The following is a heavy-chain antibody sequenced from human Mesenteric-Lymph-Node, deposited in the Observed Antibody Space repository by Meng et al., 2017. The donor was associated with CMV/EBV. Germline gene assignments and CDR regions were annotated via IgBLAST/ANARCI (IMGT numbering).Heavy chain of an antibody. Sequence: GESLKISCAASGFTFSDYYMSWIRQAPGKGLEWVSYISSSGSTIYYADSVKGRFTISRDNAKNSLYLQMNSLRAEDTAVYYCARDALYSSSWYGEYYYYGMDVWGQGTTVTVSS. CDR2: ISSSGSTI. J-gene: IGHJ6*02. CDR3: ARDALYSSSWYGEYYYYGMDV. V-gene: IGHV3-11*01. D-gene: IGHD6-13*01. CDR1: GFTFSDYY.